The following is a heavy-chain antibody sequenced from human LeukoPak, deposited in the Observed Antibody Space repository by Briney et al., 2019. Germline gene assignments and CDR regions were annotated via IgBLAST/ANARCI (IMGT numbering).Heavy chain of an antibody. D-gene: IGHD5-24*01. J-gene: IGHJ4*02. CDR1: GFTFSSYS. CDR3: ARDGRDGYNYDC. Sequence: PGGSLRLSCAASGFTFSSYSMNWVRQAPGKGVEWVSYISSSSSTIYYAYSVKGRFTISRDNANNSLSLHMNSLRDEDTAVYYCARDGRDGYNYDCWGQGTLVTVSS. V-gene: IGHV3-48*02. CDR2: ISSSSSTI.